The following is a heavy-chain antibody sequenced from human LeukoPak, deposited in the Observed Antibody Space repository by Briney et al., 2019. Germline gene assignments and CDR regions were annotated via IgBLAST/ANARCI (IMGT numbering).Heavy chain of an antibody. Sequence: PSETLSLTCTVSGASFTSYYWSWIRQPPGKGLEWIGYIYYSGGTNYNPSLKSRVTISVDTSKNQFSLKLSSVTAADTAVYYCARGGGVAGTPYNPYDYWGQGTLVTVSS. CDR3: ARGGGVAGTPYNPYDY. CDR1: GASFTSYY. CDR2: IYYSGGT. V-gene: IGHV4-59*01. J-gene: IGHJ4*02. D-gene: IGHD6-19*01.